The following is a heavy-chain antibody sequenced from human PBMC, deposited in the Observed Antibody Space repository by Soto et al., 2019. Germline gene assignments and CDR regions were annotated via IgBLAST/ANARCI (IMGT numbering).Heavy chain of an antibody. J-gene: IGHJ3*02. CDR2: IYHSGST. CDR1: GGSISSSSYY. D-gene: IGHD3-22*01. Sequence: SETLSLTCTVSGGSISSSSYYWGWIRQPPGKGLEWIGYIYHSGSTYYNPSLKSRVTISVDRSKNQFSLKLSSVTAADTAVYYCARRNYYDSSGYYEGCAFDIWGQGTMVTVSS. V-gene: IGHV4-39*07. CDR3: ARRNYYDSSGYYEGCAFDI.